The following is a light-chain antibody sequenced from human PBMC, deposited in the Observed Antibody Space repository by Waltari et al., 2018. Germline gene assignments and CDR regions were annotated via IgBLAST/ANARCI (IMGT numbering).Light chain of an antibody. CDR1: QSISSF. CDR3: QQSYSTPLT. Sequence: DIQMTQSPSSLSASVGDRVTITCRASQSISSFLNWYQQKPGKVPKLLIYAASSLQSGVPSRFRGSGSGTDFTLTISILQPEDFATYYCQQSYSTPLTFCGGTKVEIK. J-gene: IGKJ4*01. V-gene: IGKV1-39*01. CDR2: AAS.